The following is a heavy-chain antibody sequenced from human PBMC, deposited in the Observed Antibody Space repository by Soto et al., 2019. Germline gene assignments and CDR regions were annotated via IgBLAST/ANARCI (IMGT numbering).Heavy chain of an antibody. V-gene: IGHV4-39*01. J-gene: IGHJ3*02. CDR2: IYYSGST. CDR3: ASPYCSGGSCYSVAFDI. D-gene: IGHD2-15*01. CDR1: GGSISSSSYY. Sequence: SETLPLTCTVSGGSISSSSYYWGWIRQPPGKGLEWIGSIYYSGSTYYNPSLKSRVTISVDTSKNQFSLKLSSVTAADTAVYYCASPYCSGGSCYSVAFDIWGQGTMVTVSS.